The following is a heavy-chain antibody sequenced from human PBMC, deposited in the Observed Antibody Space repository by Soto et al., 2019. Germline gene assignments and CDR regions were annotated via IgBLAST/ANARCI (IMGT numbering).Heavy chain of an antibody. CDR3: ATSGGGWHIVY. V-gene: IGHV4-4*02. CDR1: GGSISGTDW. D-gene: IGHD1-26*01. CDR2: IHHTGRT. Sequence: QVQLQESGPGLVKPLETLSLTCAVSGGSISGTDWWSWVRQVPGKGVEWIGEIHHTGRTNYNPSLKSRFLIAADDSKMQFSLNLYSVTAAETAGYYCATSGGGWHIVYWGQGTLVTVSS. J-gene: IGHJ4*02.